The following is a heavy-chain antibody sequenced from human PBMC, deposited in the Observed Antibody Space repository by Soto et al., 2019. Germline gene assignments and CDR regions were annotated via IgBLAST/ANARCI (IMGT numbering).Heavy chain of an antibody. J-gene: IGHJ3*02. Sequence: QMQLVESGGGVVQPGRSLRLSCAASGFTFSSYAMHWVRQAPGKGLEWVAVISYDGSNKYYADSVKGRFTISRDNSKNTLYLQMNSLRAEDTAVYYCAFMKWLDAFAIWGQGTMVTVSS. CDR3: AFMKWLDAFAI. CDR1: GFTFSSYA. CDR2: ISYDGSNK. D-gene: IGHD6-19*01. V-gene: IGHV3-30-3*01.